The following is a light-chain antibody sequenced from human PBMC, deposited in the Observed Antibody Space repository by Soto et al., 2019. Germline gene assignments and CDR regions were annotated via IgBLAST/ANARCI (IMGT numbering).Light chain of an antibody. CDR1: ESIRTW. CDR2: DAS. J-gene: IGKJ1*01. CDR3: QQFNSYPIT. V-gene: IGKV1-5*01. Sequence: DIQMTQSPSTLSASIGDRVTITCRASESIRTWLAWYQHKPGKAPKFLIYDASSLESGVPSRFSGSGSGTEFTLTISSLQPEDFATYYCQQFNSYPITFGQGTKVDIK.